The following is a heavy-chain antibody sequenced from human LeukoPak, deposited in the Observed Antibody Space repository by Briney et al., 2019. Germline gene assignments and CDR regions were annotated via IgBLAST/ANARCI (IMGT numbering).Heavy chain of an antibody. J-gene: IGHJ4*02. CDR2: IIPIFGTA. V-gene: IGHV1-69*13. CDR1: GGTFSSYA. D-gene: IGHD2-21*02. Sequence: GASVKVSCTASGGTFSSYAISWVRQAPGQGLEWMGGIIPIFGTANYAQKFQGRVPITADESTSTAYMELSSLRSEDTAVYYCPRGPIPYCGGDCYPRGYFDYWGQGTLVTVSS. CDR3: PRGPIPYCGGDCYPRGYFDY.